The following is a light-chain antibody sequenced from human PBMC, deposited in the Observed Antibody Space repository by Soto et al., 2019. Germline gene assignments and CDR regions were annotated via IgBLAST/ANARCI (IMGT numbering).Light chain of an antibody. CDR1: QSVGSY. Sequence: EIVLTQSPATLSLSPGERATLSCRASQSVGSYLAWYQQKLGQAPRLLIYDASNRATGIPARFSGSGSGTDFTLTISSLEPEYFAVYYCQQRSNWPRTFGQGTKVEIK. J-gene: IGKJ1*01. CDR2: DAS. V-gene: IGKV3-11*01. CDR3: QQRSNWPRT.